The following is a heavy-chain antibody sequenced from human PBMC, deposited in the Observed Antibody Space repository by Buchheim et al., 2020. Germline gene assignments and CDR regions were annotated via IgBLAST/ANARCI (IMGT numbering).Heavy chain of an antibody. J-gene: IGHJ4*02. D-gene: IGHD2-2*01. CDR2: ISSSSRTI. V-gene: IGHV3-48*02. Sequence: EVQLLESGGGLVQPGGSLRLSCAASGFTFSSYSMNWVRQAPGKGLEWVSYISSSSRTIYYADSVKGRFTISRDNAKNSLYLRMNSLRDEDTAVYYCARDCTTTSCYYYFDYWGQGTL. CDR1: GFTFSSYS. CDR3: ARDCTTTSCYYYFDY.